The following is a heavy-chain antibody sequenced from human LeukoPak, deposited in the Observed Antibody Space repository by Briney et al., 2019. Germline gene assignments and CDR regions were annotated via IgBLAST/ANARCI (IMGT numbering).Heavy chain of an antibody. CDR2: IYYSGST. CDR3: ARGFSSSWYGGGLGY. CDR1: GGSISSGDYY. J-gene: IGHJ4*02. D-gene: IGHD6-13*01. Sequence: PSETLSLTCTVSGGSISSGDYYWSWLRQPPGKGLEWIGYIYYSGSTYYNPSLKSRVTISVDTSKNQFSLKLSSVTAADTAVYYCARGFSSSWYGGGLGYWGQGTLVTVSS. V-gene: IGHV4-30-4*01.